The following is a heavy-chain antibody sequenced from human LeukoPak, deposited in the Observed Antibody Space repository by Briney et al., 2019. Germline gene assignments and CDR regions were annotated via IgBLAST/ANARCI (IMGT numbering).Heavy chain of an antibody. Sequence: PGGSLRLSCVASGFTFTNYWMTWVRQAPGKGLEWVANIKQDQSEKWYVASVKGRFTVSRDNAKNSMYLQMNSLRAEDTAIYYCASSVEEGYCSETSCYAGYWGRGTLVTVSS. D-gene: IGHD2-2*01. CDR2: IKQDQSEK. J-gene: IGHJ4*02. CDR1: GFTFTNYW. V-gene: IGHV3-7*03. CDR3: ASSVEEGYCSETSCYAGY.